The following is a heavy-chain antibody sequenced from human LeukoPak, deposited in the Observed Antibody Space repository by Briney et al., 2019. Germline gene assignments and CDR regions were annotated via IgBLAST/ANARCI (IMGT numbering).Heavy chain of an antibody. V-gene: IGHV3-23*01. J-gene: IGHJ4*02. D-gene: IGHD6-19*01. CDR1: GFTFNNYG. CDR3: ARPSNEGQWLVGQGVDY. Sequence: GGSLRLSCAASGFTFNNYGMSWVRQAPGKGLEWVSAISGSGSSTYYADSVKGRFTISRDNAKKSMYLEMNSLRAEDTAVYYCARPSNEGQWLVGQGVDYWGQGTLVTVSS. CDR2: ISGSGSST.